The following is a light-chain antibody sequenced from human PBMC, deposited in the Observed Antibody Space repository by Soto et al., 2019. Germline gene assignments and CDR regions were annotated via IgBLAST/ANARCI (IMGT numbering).Light chain of an antibody. CDR2: KAS. V-gene: IGKV1-5*03. Sequence: DIQKTQSPSTLSASVGDRVTITCRASQSISSWLAWYQQNPGKAPKLLIYKASSLESGVPSRFSGSGSGTEFTLTISSLQPDDFATYYCQQYNSYSWTFGQGTKLEIK. CDR3: QQYNSYSWT. J-gene: IGKJ2*01. CDR1: QSISSW.